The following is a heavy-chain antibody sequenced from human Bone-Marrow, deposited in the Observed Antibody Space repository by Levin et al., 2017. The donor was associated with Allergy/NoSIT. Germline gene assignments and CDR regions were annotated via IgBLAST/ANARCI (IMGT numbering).Heavy chain of an antibody. V-gene: IGHV2-5*02. J-gene: IGHJ4*02. CDR1: GFSLTAGPVG. CDR2: IYWDDDK. D-gene: IGHD5-18*01. CDR3: AHRNSYGPFDS. Sequence: SGPTLVKPTQTLTLTCTFSGFSLTAGPVGVGWIRQPPGKALEWLALIYWDDDKRYSPSLETRLTVIKDTSRNQVVLTMTNMDPSDTDTYYCAHRNSYGPFDSWGQGTLVTVSS.